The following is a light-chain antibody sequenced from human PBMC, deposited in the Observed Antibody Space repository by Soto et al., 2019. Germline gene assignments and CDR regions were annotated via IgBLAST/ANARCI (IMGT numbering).Light chain of an antibody. J-gene: IGKJ4*01. CDR2: KAS. CDR1: QSISTN. CDR3: QHYDDYSVA. Sequence: DIQMTQSPSTLSASVGDRVTITCRASQSISTNLAWYQQKPGKAPKLLIYKASTLESGVPLTFSGSGSGTEFTLTISSLQPDDFETYYCQHYDDYSVAFGGGTKVEIK. V-gene: IGKV1-5*03.